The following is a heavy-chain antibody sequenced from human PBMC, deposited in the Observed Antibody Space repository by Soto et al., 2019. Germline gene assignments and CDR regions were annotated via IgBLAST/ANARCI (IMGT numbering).Heavy chain of an antibody. CDR2: INPSNGST. CDR1: GYTFTSYY. CDR3: ASLGDLGYCSGGSCYSPQGYYYGMDV. J-gene: IGHJ6*02. D-gene: IGHD2-15*01. Sequence: GASVKVSCKASGYTFTSYYMHWVRQAPGQGLEWMGIINPSNGSTSYAQKFQGRVTMTTDTSTSTVYMELSSLRSDDTAVYYCASLGDLGYCSGGSCYSPQGYYYGMDVWGQGTTVTSP. V-gene: IGHV1-46*01.